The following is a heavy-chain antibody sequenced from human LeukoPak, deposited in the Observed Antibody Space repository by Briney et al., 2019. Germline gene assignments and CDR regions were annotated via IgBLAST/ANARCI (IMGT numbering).Heavy chain of an antibody. CDR1: GYTFTGYY. CDR3: ARVKLEGSTSQPFDY. Sequence: ASVKVSCKASGYTFTGYYMHWVRQAPGQGLEWMGWINPNSGGTNYAQKFQGRVTMTRDTSISTAYMELSRLRSDDTAVYYCARVKLEGSTSQPFDYWGQGTLVTVSS. D-gene: IGHD2-2*01. CDR2: INPNSGGT. V-gene: IGHV1-2*02. J-gene: IGHJ4*02.